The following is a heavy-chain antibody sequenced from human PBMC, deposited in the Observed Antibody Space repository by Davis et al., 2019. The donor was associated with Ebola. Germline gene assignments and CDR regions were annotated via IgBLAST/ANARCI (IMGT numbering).Heavy chain of an antibody. D-gene: IGHD3-10*01. CDR3: ARILGVRGVISWANWFDP. Sequence: MPSETLSLTCAVSGGSISSSNWWSWVRQPPGKGLEWIGEIYHSGSTNYNPSLKSRVTISVDKSKNQFSLKLSSVTAADTAVYYCARILGVRGVISWANWFDPWGQGTLVTVSS. CDR1: GGSISSSNW. J-gene: IGHJ5*02. CDR2: IYHSGST. V-gene: IGHV4-4*02.